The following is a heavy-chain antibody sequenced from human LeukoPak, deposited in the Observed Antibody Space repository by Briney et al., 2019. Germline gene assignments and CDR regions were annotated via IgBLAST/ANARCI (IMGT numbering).Heavy chain of an antibody. J-gene: IGHJ4*02. V-gene: IGHV4-59*12. CDR1: GGSISSYY. Sequence: KASETLSLTCTVSGGSISSYYWSWIRQPPGKGLEWIGYIYYSGSTNYNPSLKSRVTISVDRSKNQFSLKLSSVTAADTAVYYCARIYSSASLVFDYWGQGTLVTVSS. CDR3: ARIYSSASLVFDY. D-gene: IGHD6-6*01. CDR2: IYYSGST.